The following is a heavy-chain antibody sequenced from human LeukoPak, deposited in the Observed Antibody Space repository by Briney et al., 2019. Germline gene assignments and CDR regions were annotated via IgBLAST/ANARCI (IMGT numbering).Heavy chain of an antibody. V-gene: IGHV3-66*01. Sequence: GGSLRLSCAASGFTFSSNYMSWVRQAPGKGLEWVSVIYSGGSTYYADSVKGRFTISRDNSKNTLYLQMNSLRAEDTAVYYCARDHSSSWYRGDAFDIWGQGTMVTVSS. J-gene: IGHJ3*02. CDR1: GFTFSSNY. CDR3: ARDHSSSWYRGDAFDI. D-gene: IGHD6-13*01. CDR2: IYSGGST.